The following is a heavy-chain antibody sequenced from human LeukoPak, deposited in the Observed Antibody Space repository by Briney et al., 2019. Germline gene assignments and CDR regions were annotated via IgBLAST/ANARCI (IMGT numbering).Heavy chain of an antibody. V-gene: IGHV3-23*01. Sequence: GGSLRLSCAASGFTVSSNYMSWVRQAPGKGLEWVSAISGSGGSTYYADSVKGRFTISRDNSKNTLYLQMNSLRAEDTAVYYCAKHSSGGNSYFDYWGQGTLVTVSS. CDR1: GFTVSSNY. CDR2: ISGSGGST. CDR3: AKHSSGGNSYFDY. J-gene: IGHJ4*02. D-gene: IGHD6-19*01.